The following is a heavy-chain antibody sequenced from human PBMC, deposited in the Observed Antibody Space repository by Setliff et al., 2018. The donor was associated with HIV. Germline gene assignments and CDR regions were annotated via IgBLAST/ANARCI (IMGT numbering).Heavy chain of an antibody. V-gene: IGHV4-39*02. J-gene: IGHJ6*03. D-gene: IGHD6-19*01. CDR3: ARVQTMAVAGTQYYYMDV. Sequence: PSETLSLTCTVSGGSITTSTFYWGWIRQPPGKGLEWIGGIYYSGSTYYNPSLKSRLTITQHTSKNHFSLSLSSATAADTAVYYCARVQTMAVAGTQYYYMDVWGKGTTVTVSS. CDR2: IYYSGST. CDR1: GGSITTSTFY.